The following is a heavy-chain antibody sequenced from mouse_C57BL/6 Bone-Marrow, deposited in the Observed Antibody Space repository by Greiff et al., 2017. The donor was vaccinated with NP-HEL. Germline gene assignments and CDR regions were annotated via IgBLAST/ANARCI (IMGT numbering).Heavy chain of an antibody. D-gene: IGHD4-1*01. V-gene: IGHV1-59*01. Sequence: QVQLQQSGAELVRPGTSVKLSCKASGYTFTSYWMHWVKQRPGQGLEWIGVIDPSDSYTNYNQKFKGKATLTVDTSSSTAYMQLSSLTSEDSAVYYGARGGTGTGFAYWGQGTLVTVSA. CDR2: IDPSDSYT. CDR1: GYTFTSYW. J-gene: IGHJ3*01. CDR3: ARGGTGTGFAY.